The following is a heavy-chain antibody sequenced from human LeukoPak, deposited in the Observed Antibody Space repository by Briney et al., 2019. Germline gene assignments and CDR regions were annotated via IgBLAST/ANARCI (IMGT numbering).Heavy chain of an antibody. Sequence: SETLSLTCTVSGGSISSYYWSWIRQPPGKGLEWIGYIYYSGSTNYNPSLESRVTISVDTSKNQFSLKLSSVTAADTAVYYCAVGYDFWSGYPNYFDYWGQGTLVTVSS. J-gene: IGHJ4*02. CDR1: GGSISSYY. D-gene: IGHD3-3*01. V-gene: IGHV4-59*01. CDR2: IYYSGST. CDR3: AVGYDFWSGYPNYFDY.